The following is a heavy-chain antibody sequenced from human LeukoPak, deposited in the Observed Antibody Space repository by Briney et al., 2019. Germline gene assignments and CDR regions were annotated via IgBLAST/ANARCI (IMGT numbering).Heavy chain of an antibody. CDR1: GFTFSSYG. V-gene: IGHV3-33*01. J-gene: IGHJ4*02. CDR3: ATGLAHY. Sequence: PGGSLRLSCAASGFTFSSYGMHWVRQAPGKGLEWVAVIWYDGSNKYYADSVKGRFTISRDNSKNTLYLQMNSPGPEDTAVYFCATGLAHYWGQGTLVTVSS. CDR2: IWYDGSNK.